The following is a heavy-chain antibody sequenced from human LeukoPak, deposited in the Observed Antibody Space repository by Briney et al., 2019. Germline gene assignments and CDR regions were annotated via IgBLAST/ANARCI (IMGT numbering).Heavy chain of an antibody. Sequence: GESLKISCQGFGFSFTTYWIGWVRQMPGKGLEWMGLINPGNSDTRYSPSFQGQVTISADKSISTAYLQWSSLRASDTAMFYCVRGRHGYYYDFWGQGTLVTVSS. V-gene: IGHV5-51*01. CDR1: GFSFTTYW. J-gene: IGHJ4*02. CDR2: INPGNSDT. D-gene: IGHD5-24*01. CDR3: VRGRHGYYYDF.